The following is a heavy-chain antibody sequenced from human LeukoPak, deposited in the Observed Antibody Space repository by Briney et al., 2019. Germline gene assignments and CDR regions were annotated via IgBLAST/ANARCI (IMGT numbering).Heavy chain of an antibody. CDR1: GGSISNYY. CDR2: ISASGNT. D-gene: IGHD6-6*01. J-gene: IGHJ5*02. Sequence: PSETLSLTCTVSGGSISNYYWSWIRQPAGKGLEWIGRISASGNTNYNPSLKSRVTMSVDTSMNLFALKLSSVTAADTAVYYCARHRGSSSEFDPWGQGTLVTISS. CDR3: ARHRGSSSEFDP. V-gene: IGHV4-4*07.